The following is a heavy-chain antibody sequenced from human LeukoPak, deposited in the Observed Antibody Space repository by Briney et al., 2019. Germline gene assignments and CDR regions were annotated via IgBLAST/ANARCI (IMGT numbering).Heavy chain of an antibody. CDR3: TTVTDFVVVPDYYYMDV. CDR2: IKSKTDGGTT. D-gene: IGHD2-2*01. CDR1: GFTFSNAW. Sequence: GGSLRLSCAASGFTFSNAWMSWVRQAPGKGLEWVGRIKSKTDGGTTDYAAPVKGRFTISRDDSKNTLYLQMNSLKTEDTAVYYCTTVTDFVVVPDYYYMDVWGKGTTVTVSS. V-gene: IGHV3-15*01. J-gene: IGHJ6*03.